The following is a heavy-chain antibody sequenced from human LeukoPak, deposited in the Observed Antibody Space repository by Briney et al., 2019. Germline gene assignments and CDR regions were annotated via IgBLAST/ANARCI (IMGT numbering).Heavy chain of an antibody. CDR3: RSGGAAPGAFDN. D-gene: IGHD4/OR15-4a*01. CDR1: GFTFSSYW. J-gene: IGHJ4*02. CDR2: INQDGSEK. Sequence: GGSLRLSCAASGFTFSSYWMSWVRQAPGKGLEWVANINQDGSEKYYVGSVKGRFTISRDNAKNSLYLQLNSLRVEDTAVYYCRSGGAAPGAFDNWGQGTLVTVSP. V-gene: IGHV3-7*01.